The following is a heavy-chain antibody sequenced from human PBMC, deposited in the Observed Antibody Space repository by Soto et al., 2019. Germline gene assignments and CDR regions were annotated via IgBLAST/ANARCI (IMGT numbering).Heavy chain of an antibody. J-gene: IGHJ4*02. D-gene: IGHD6-6*01. V-gene: IGHV4-61*01. Sequence: QVQLQESGPGLVKPSETLSLTCTVSGGSVSSGSYYWSWIRQPPGKGLEWIGYINYSGSTNYNPSLKSRVTISVDTSKNQFSLKLSSVTAADTAVYYCARDRANIAARSFDYWGQGTLVTVSS. CDR1: GGSVSSGSYY. CDR2: INYSGST. CDR3: ARDRANIAARSFDY.